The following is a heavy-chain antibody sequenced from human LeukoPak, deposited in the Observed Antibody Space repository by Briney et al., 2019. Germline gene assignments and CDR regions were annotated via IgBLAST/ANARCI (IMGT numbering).Heavy chain of an antibody. J-gene: IGHJ6*03. CDR3: AKEGVFTRGYYYYMDV. D-gene: IGHD5/OR15-5a*01. CDR2: IWYDGSNK. V-gene: IGHV3-33*06. Sequence: PGRSLRLSCAASGFTFSSYGMHWVRQAPGKGLEWVAVIWYDGSNKYYADSVKGRFTISRDNSKNTLYLQMNSLRAEDTAVYYCAKEGVFTRGYYYYMDVWGQGTLVTVSS. CDR1: GFTFSSYG.